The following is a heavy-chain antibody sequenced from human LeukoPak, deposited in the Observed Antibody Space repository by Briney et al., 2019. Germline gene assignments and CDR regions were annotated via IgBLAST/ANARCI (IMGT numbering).Heavy chain of an antibody. CDR3: AKDDCSGGSCYSEGVDY. J-gene: IGHJ4*02. CDR2: ICGSGGST. Sequence: GGSLRLSCAASGFTFSSYAMSWVREAPGEGLEWVSAICGSGGSTYYADSVKGRFTISRDNSKNTLYLQMNSLRAEGTAVYYCAKDDCSGGSCYSEGVDYWGQGTLVTVSS. V-gene: IGHV3-23*01. CDR1: GFTFSSYA. D-gene: IGHD2-15*01.